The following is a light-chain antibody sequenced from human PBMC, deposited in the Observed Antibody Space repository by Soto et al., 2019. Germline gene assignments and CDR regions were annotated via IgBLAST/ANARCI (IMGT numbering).Light chain of an antibody. CDR1: ESVSRN. V-gene: IGKV3-15*01. CDR2: DAS. CDR3: QQSNSLPPIT. J-gene: IGKJ5*01. Sequence: EIVLTQSPATLSVSPGERATLSCRASESVSRNLAWYQRKPGQAPRLLIYDASTRATGIPDRFSGGGSGTEFTLTISSLQSEDFVVYYCQQSNSLPPITFDQGRLPEI.